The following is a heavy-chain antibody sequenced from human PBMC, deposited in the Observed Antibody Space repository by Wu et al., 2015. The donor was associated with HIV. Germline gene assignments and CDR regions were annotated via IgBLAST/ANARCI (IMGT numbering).Heavy chain of an antibody. CDR3: VRDGRGWTRGXLLSSRADGTDV. J-gene: IGHJ6*01. CDR1: GGTFNSFA. Sequence: QVQVVQSGPEMKRPGSSVKVSCKASGGTFNSFAISWVRQVPGQGLEWLGGIIPIFGTANYAQKFQGRVIMTTDTSTSTAYMELTSLRSDDTAVYYCVRDGRGWTRGXLLSSRADGTDV. D-gene: IGHD2-15*01. CDR2: IIPIFGTA. V-gene: IGHV1-69*05.